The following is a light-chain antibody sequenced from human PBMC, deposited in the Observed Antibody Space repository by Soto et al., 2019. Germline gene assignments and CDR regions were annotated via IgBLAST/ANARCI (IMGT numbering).Light chain of an antibody. V-gene: IGLV4-69*01. CDR3: QTWGTGIQGV. J-gene: IGLJ3*02. CDR1: SGHSSNA. CDR2: LKSDGSH. Sequence: QLVLTQSPSASASLGASVKLTCTLSSGHSSNAIAWHQQRPQKGPRYLMKLKSDGSHTKGDGMPDRFSGSSSGTERHLTISSLQSEDEADYYCQTWGTGIQGVFGGGTKLTVL.